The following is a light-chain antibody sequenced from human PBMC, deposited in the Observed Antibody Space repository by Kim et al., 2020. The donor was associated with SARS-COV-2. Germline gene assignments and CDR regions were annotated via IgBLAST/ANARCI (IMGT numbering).Light chain of an antibody. CDR3: QQYNNWPIT. CDR1: QSVSSN. V-gene: IGKV3-15*01. CDR2: GAS. Sequence: VSPGERATLSCRASQSVSSNLAWYQQKPGQAPRLLIYGASTRATGIPARFSGSGSGTEFTLTISSLQSEDFAVYYCQQYNNWPITFGQGTRLEMK. J-gene: IGKJ5*01.